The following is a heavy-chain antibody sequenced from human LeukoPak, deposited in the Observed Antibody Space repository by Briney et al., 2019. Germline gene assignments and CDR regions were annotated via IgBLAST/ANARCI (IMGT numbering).Heavy chain of an antibody. V-gene: IGHV3-21*01. CDR3: ARDQSGWYLDY. Sequence: GSLRLSCAASGFTFSSYSMNWVRQAPGKGLAWVSSISSSSSYIYYADSVKGRFTISRDNAKNSLYLQMNSLRAEDTAVYYCARDQSGWYLDYWGQGTLVTVSS. CDR1: GFTFSSYS. D-gene: IGHD6-19*01. J-gene: IGHJ4*02. CDR2: ISSSSSYI.